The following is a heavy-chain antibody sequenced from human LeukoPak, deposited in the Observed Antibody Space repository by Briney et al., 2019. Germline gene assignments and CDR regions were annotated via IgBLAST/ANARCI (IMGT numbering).Heavy chain of an antibody. Sequence: GGSLRLSCAASGFTFSSYGMHWVRQAPGKGLEWVAVISYDGSNKYYADSVKGRFTISRDNSKNTLYLQMNSLRAEDTAVYYCAKDGGDYGNYYYYGMDVWGKGTTVTVSP. V-gene: IGHV3-30*18. D-gene: IGHD4-17*01. CDR3: AKDGGDYGNYYYYGMDV. CDR2: ISYDGSNK. CDR1: GFTFSSYG. J-gene: IGHJ6*04.